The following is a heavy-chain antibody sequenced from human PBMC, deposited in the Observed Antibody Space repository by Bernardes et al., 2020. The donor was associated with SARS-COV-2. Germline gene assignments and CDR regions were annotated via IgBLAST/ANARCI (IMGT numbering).Heavy chain of an antibody. D-gene: IGHD4-4*01. V-gene: IGHV3-23*01. CDR3: AKDYSPIYYSYGMDV. J-gene: IGHJ6*02. CDR1: GFTFSSYG. CDR2: ISGSGGTT. Sequence: GGSLRLSCAASGFTFSSYGMSWVRQAPGKGLEWVSLISGSGGTTFYADSVKGRFTVSRDNSKNTLYLHMNRLRAEDTAVYCCAKDYSPIYYSYGMDVWGQGTTVTVSS.